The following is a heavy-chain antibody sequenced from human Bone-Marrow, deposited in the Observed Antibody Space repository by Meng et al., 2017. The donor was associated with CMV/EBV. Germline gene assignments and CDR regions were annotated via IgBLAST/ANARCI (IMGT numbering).Heavy chain of an antibody. D-gene: IGHD3-3*01. J-gene: IGHJ4*02. V-gene: IGHV3-11*04. CDR2: ISSSGSTI. CDR3: ARDLGEFWSGFYAGYFDY. CDR1: GFTFSDYY. Sequence: GGSLRLSCAASGFTFSDYYMSWIRQAPGKGLEWVSYISSSGSTIYYVDSVKGRFTISRDNAKNSPYLQMNSRRAEDTAVYYCARDLGEFWSGFYAGYFDYWGQGTLVTVSS.